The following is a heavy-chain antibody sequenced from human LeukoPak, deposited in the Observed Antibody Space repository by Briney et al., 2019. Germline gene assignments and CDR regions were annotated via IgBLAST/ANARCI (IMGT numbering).Heavy chain of an antibody. CDR1: GFTFSSYS. D-gene: IGHD2-8*02. CDR2: ISSSSSTI. Sequence: GGSLRLSCAASGFTFSSYSMNWVRQAPGKGLEWVSYISSSSSTIYYADSVKGRFTISRDNAKNSLYLQMNSLRAEDTAVYYCARDNVLPFDYWGQGTLVTVSS. V-gene: IGHV3-48*01. J-gene: IGHJ4*02. CDR3: ARDNVLPFDY.